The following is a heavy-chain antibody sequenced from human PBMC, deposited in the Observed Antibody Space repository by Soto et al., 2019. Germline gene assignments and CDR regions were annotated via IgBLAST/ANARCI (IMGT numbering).Heavy chain of an antibody. CDR3: ARGGSGWYSLENYGMDV. D-gene: IGHD6-19*01. Sequence: GGSLRLSCAASGFTFSSYDMHWVRQATGKGLEWVSAIGTAGDTYYPGSVKGRFTISRENAKNSLYLQMNSLRAEDTAVYYCARGGSGWYSLENYGMDVWGQGTTVTVSS. V-gene: IGHV3-13*01. J-gene: IGHJ6*02. CDR2: IGTAGDT. CDR1: GFTFSSYD.